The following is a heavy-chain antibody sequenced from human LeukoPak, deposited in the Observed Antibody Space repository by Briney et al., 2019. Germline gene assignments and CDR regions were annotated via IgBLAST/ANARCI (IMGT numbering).Heavy chain of an antibody. V-gene: IGHV3-21*06. CDR2: ISSTGNYI. CDR1: GFTFSDHS. J-gene: IGHJ4*02. Sequence: EGSLRLSCAVSGFTFSDHSMNWVRQAPGKGPEWVSFISSTGNYIYYADSVKGRFTISRDNGKNLVYLQMESLRVEDTAIYYCARDLTGTSFDYWGQGTRVTVSS. CDR3: ARDLTGTSFDY. D-gene: IGHD3-9*01.